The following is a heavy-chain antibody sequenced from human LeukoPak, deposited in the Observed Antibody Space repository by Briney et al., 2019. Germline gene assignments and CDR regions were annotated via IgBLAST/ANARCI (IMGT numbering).Heavy chain of an antibody. CDR2: IYYSGST. J-gene: IGHJ3*02. Sequence: SETLSLTCTVSGGSISSYYWSWIRQPPGKGLAWIGYIYYSGSTNYNPSLKSRVTISVDTSKNQFSLKLSSVTAADTAVYYCARAEGDRSGEGVGAFDIWGQGTMVTVSS. CDR1: GGSISSYY. D-gene: IGHD3-22*01. CDR3: ARAEGDRSGEGVGAFDI. V-gene: IGHV4-59*01.